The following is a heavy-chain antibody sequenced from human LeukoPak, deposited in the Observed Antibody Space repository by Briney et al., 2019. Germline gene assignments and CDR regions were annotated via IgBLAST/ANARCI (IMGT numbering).Heavy chain of an antibody. CDR1: GCTISSYA. Sequence: GGSLILSCAASGCTISSYAMSWVRQAPGKGLEWVSAISHSGGSTYYADSVKGRFTISRDNSKNTLYLQMNSLRAEDTAVYYCAKGRRCGVDAFDIWGQGTMVTVSS. CDR3: AKGRRCGVDAFDI. J-gene: IGHJ3*02. V-gene: IGHV3-23*01. CDR2: ISHSGGST. D-gene: IGHD3-10*01.